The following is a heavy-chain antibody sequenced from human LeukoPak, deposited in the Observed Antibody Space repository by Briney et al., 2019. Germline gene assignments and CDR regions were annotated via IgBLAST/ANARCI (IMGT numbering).Heavy chain of an antibody. J-gene: IGHJ6*03. CDR1: GYTLTELF. Sequence: ASVKVSCKVSGYTLTELFMHWVRQAPGKGLEWMGGFDPEDGETIYAQKFQGRVTMTEDTSTDTAYMELSSLRSEDTAVYYCARIGAAAAYYYYMDVWGKGTTVTVSS. V-gene: IGHV1-24*01. CDR2: FDPEDGET. CDR3: ARIGAAAAYYYYMDV. D-gene: IGHD6-13*01.